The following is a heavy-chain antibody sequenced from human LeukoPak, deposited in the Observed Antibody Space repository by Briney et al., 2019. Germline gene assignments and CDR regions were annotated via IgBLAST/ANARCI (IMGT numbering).Heavy chain of an antibody. V-gene: IGHV4-61*02. Sequence: SETLSLTCTVSGVSISSSNSYWSWIRQPAGKGLEWIGRIYTSGSTNYNPSLKSRVTMSVDTSKNQFSLKLSSVTAADTAVYYCARAVSDSTYSSGWYEFDYWGQGTLVTVSS. CDR1: GVSISSSNSY. CDR2: IYTSGST. CDR3: ARAVSDSTYSSGWYEFDY. D-gene: IGHD6-19*01. J-gene: IGHJ4*02.